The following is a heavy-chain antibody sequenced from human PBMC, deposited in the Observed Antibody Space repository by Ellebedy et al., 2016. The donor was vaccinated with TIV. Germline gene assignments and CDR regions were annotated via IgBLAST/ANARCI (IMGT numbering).Heavy chain of an antibody. Sequence: ASVKVSCKASGYTFTGYFIHWVRQAPGQGLEWMGVINPSGGSTRYAQKFQGRVTMTRDTSTNTVYMEMSSLRSEDTAVYYCARVGGSVTTMYYFDSWGQGTLVTVSS. CDR1: GYTFTGYF. D-gene: IGHD4-17*01. CDR2: INPSGGST. V-gene: IGHV1-46*01. J-gene: IGHJ4*02. CDR3: ARVGGSVTTMYYFDS.